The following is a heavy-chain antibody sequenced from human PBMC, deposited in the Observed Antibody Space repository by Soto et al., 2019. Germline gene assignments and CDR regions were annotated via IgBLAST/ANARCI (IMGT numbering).Heavy chain of an antibody. CDR1: GYTSTRYD. V-gene: IGHV1-8*01. Sequence: ASVKVSCKASGYTSTRYDINWVRQAPGQGLEWMGWMNPNSGNTGYAQKFQGRVTMTRDTSTTTVYMELSSLRSEDTAVYYCARDLGNYSSGWLEYFQHWGQGTLVTVSS. CDR2: MNPNSGNT. J-gene: IGHJ1*01. CDR3: ARDLGNYSSGWLEYFQH. D-gene: IGHD6-19*01.